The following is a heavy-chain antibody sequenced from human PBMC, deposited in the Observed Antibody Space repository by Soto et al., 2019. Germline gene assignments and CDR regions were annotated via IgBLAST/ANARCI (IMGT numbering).Heavy chain of an antibody. V-gene: IGHV3-23*01. CDR1: GFTFSSYA. J-gene: IGHJ6*02. CDR3: AKKFKDSYSSSWYRHYYYYYGMDV. CDR2: ISGSGGST. Sequence: VGSLRLSCAASGFTFSSYAMSWVRQAPGKGLEWVSAISGSGGSTYYADSVKGRFTISRDNSKNTLYLQMNSLRAEDTAVYYCAKKFKDSYSSSWYRHYYYYYGMDVWGQGTTVTVSS. D-gene: IGHD6-13*01.